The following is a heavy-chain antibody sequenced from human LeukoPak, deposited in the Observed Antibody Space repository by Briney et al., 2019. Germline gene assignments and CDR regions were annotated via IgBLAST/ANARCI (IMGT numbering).Heavy chain of an antibody. D-gene: IGHD6-13*01. J-gene: IGHJ4*02. CDR2: IYYSGST. Sequence: SETLSLTCSVSGGSISSYYWSWIRQPPGKGLEWIGYIYYSGSTNYNPSLKSRVTISVDTSKNQFSLKLSSVTAADTAVYYCARDGIAGYFDYWGQGTLVTVSS. V-gene: IGHV4-59*01. CDR1: GGSISSYY. CDR3: ARDGIAGYFDY.